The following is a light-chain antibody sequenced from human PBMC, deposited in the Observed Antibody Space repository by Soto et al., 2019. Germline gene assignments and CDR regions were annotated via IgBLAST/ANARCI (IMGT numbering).Light chain of an antibody. CDR1: QAVPNN. CDR2: SAN. V-gene: IGKV1-39*01. J-gene: IGKJ1*01. Sequence: DMYLTQYRSCLSAARGDRVTVTNRPSQAVPNNRDWVQQRPGKVPKRLMYSANRFESGVPSRVSGRGSGTEFTLTLSSLQPEAFSTYYCQQSYSTPRTFGQGTKVDIK. CDR3: QQSYSTPRT.